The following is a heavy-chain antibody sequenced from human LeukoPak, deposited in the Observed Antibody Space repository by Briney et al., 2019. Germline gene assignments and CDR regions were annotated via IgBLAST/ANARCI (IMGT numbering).Heavy chain of an antibody. CDR2: ISSSGGV. D-gene: IGHD5-12*01. CDR3: ARIPLGYSGAYYFDY. J-gene: IGHJ4*02. CDR1: RGSISGSIRSYY. Sequence: SETLSLTCTVSRGSISGSIRSYYWSWLRQPPGKGLEWIGYISSSGGVNDNPSLRSRVTISVDTSKNQFFLNLSSVSAADTAVYYCARIPLGYSGAYYFDYWGQGTLVTVSP. V-gene: IGHV4-4*09.